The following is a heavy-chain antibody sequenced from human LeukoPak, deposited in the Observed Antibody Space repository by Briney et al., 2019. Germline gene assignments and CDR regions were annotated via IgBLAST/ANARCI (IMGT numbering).Heavy chain of an antibody. D-gene: IGHD3-16*01. CDR3: ARGLKPFDN. J-gene: IGHJ5*02. V-gene: IGHV3-11*01. Sequence: PGGSLRLSWAASGFRFSDYYMAWIRQAPGTGLECISYISSNDNTIYYADSLKGRATISRDNAKRSVYLEMNNLRAEDTAVYYCARGLKPFDNWGQGTLVTVSS. CDR2: ISSNDNTI. CDR1: GFRFSDYY.